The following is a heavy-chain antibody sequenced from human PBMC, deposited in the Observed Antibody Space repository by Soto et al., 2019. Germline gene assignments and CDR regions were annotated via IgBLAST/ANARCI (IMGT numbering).Heavy chain of an antibody. CDR3: ARRQLAVAVSPWFDP. J-gene: IGHJ5*02. Sequence: QVTLKESGPVLVKPTETLTLRCTVSGLSITDSEMGVSWIRQPPGQPLEWLAHIDSSGEKSYRTFLKSRLAISKDTSKSQIVLTMTNMDPAHTATYYCARRQLAVAVSPWFDPWGQGIPVTVSS. CDR1: GLSITDSEMG. V-gene: IGHV2-26*01. D-gene: IGHD6-13*01. CDR2: IDSSGEK.